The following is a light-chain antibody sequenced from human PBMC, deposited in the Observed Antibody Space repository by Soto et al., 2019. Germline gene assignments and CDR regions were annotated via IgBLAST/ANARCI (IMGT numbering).Light chain of an antibody. Sequence: EIVMTQSPATLSVSPGERATLSCRASQSVSSNLAWYQQKPGQTPKLLIYVASTRATGIQARFSGSGSWTEFTLTISSLQSEHFAVYYGQQYNVWPLTFGGGNKVEFK. J-gene: IGKJ4*01. CDR2: VAS. CDR1: QSVSSN. CDR3: QQYNVWPLT. V-gene: IGKV3-15*01.